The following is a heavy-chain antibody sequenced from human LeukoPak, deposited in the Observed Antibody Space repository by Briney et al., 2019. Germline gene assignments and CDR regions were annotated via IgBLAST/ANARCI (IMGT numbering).Heavy chain of an antibody. V-gene: IGHV1-24*01. CDR1: GYTLTELS. D-gene: IGHD2-21*02. CDR3: ATPTRYCGGDCYYRY. J-gene: IGHJ4*02. Sequence: ASVKVSCKVSGYTLTELSMHWVRQAPGKGLEWMGGFDPEDGGTIYAQKFQGRVTMTEDTSTDTAYMELSSLRSEDTAVYYCATPTRYCGGDCYYRYWGLGTLVTVSS. CDR2: FDPEDGGT.